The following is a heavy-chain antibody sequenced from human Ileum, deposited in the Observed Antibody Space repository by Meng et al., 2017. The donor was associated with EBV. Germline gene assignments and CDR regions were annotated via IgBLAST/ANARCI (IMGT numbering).Heavy chain of an antibody. CDR3: ATSRIAKFDR. J-gene: IGHJ5*02. Sequence: RPESGAAPVQPAHWLSLSLVISGDSLSSDQTAWTWIRQSPSRGLEWLGRTYRRSRWYYDYALSVKSRINISPDTSKNQVSLQLNSVTDEDTGIYYCATSRIAKFDRWGQGTLVTVSS. CDR1: GDSLSSDQTA. V-gene: IGHV6-1*02. CDR2: TYRRSRWYY.